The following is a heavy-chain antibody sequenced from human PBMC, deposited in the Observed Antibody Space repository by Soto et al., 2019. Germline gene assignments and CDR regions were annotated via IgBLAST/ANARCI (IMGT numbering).Heavy chain of an antibody. CDR2: LYSGGTT. J-gene: IGHJ6*02. Sequence: GSLRLSCAASALGVSNNYLSWVRQPPGKWLEWVSVLYSGGTTYYADSVKGRFTISRDNSKNTLYLQMNSLRAEDTAVYYCAREDRRRDGRDYYYYYGMDVWGQGTTVTVSS. CDR1: ALGVSNNY. V-gene: IGHV3-53*01. CDR3: AREDRRRDGRDYYYYYGMDV.